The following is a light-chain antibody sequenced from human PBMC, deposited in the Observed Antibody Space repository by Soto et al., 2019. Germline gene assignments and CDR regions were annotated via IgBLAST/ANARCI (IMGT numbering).Light chain of an antibody. CDR2: YDS. Sequence: SYELTQPPSVPVAPGKTARITCGGNNIGSKSVHWYQQKPGQAPVLVVYYDSDRPSGIPERVSGSNAGNTATLTISRVEAGDEADYYCQVWDSSSDPLVFGGGTKLTLL. V-gene: IGLV3-21*04. CDR3: QVWDSSSDPLV. CDR1: NIGSKS. J-gene: IGLJ3*02.